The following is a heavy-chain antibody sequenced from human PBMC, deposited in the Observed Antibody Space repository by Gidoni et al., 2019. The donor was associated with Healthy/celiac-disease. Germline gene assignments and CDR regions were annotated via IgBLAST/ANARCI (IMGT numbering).Heavy chain of an antibody. CDR2: IWYDGSNK. D-gene: IGHD3-3*01. CDR1: GFTFSSYG. V-gene: IGHV3-33*01. J-gene: IGHJ6*03. CDR3: ARARVDGDYNYYYYYMDV. Sequence: QVQLVESGGGVVQPGRSLRLSCAASGFTFSSYGMHWVRQAPGKGLEWVAVIWYDGSNKYYADSVKGRFTISRDNSKNTLYLQRNSLRAEDTAVYYCARARVDGDYNYYYYYMDVWGKGTTVTVSS.